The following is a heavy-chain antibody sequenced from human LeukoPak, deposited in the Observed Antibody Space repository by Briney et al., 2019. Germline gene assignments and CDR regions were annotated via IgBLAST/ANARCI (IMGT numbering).Heavy chain of an antibody. V-gene: IGHV3-33*01. CDR1: GFTFSSYG. J-gene: IGHJ4*02. D-gene: IGHD3-10*01. Sequence: GGSLRLSCAASGFTFSSYGMHWVRQAPGKGLEWVAVIWYDGSNKYYADSVKDRFTISRDNSKNTLYLQMNSLRAEDTAVYYCARDSTMVRGVIGPFDYWGQGTLVTVSS. CDR3: ARDSTMVRGVIGPFDY. CDR2: IWYDGSNK.